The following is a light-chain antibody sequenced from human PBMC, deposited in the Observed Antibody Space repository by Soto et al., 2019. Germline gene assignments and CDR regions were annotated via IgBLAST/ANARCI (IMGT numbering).Light chain of an antibody. V-gene: IGKV3-20*01. J-gene: IGKJ1*01. CDR3: QQYGSSGT. Sequence: EIVRTLSPATLSVSPGERVTLSCRARQSVGSNLAWYQQKPGQAPRLLIYGASSRATGIPDRFSGSGSGTDFTLTISRLEPEDFAVYYCQQYGSSGTFGQGTKVDIK. CDR1: QSVGSN. CDR2: GAS.